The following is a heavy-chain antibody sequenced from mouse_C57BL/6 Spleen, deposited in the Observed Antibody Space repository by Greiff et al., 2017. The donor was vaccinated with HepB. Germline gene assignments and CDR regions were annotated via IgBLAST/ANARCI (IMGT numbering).Heavy chain of an antibody. J-gene: IGHJ3*01. V-gene: IGHV1-81*01. Sequence: VKVVESGAELARPGASVKLSCKASGYTFTSYGISWVKQRTGQGLEWIGEIYPRSGNTYYNEKFKGKATLTADKSSSTAYMELRSLTSEDSAVYFCARSHYDYDDGFAYWGQGTLVTVSA. CDR2: IYPRSGNT. CDR1: GYTFTSYG. CDR3: ARSHYDYDDGFAY. D-gene: IGHD2-4*01.